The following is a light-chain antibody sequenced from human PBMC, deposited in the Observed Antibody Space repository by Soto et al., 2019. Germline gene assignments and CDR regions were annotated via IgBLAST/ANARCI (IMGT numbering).Light chain of an antibody. CDR3: QQRQYWPPIT. V-gene: IGKV3-11*01. CDR1: QRVSSSS. J-gene: IGKJ5*01. Sequence: EIVLTPSPATLSLSPVERATLSCRASQRVSSSSLAWYQHKPGQSPRLLIYDTSNRATGVPARFSGSGSGTDFTLTISSLEPEDCAIYYCQQRQYWPPITFGQGTRLEIK. CDR2: DTS.